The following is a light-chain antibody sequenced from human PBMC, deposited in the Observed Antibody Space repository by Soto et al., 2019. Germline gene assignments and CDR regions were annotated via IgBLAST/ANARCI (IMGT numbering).Light chain of an antibody. Sequence: IQMTQSPLSLSASVGDRVIITCRASRDIGNDLGWYQQKPGKAPKLLIFAASTLHSGVPSRFSGSGSGTVFTLTISSLHPEDFATYFCLQDYNLPRTFGQGT. J-gene: IGKJ1*01. CDR1: RDIGND. CDR3: LQDYNLPRT. CDR2: AAS. V-gene: IGKV1-6*01.